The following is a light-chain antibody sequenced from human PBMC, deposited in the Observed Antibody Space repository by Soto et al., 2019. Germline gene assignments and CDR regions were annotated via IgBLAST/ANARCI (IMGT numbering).Light chain of an antibody. Sequence: QSVLTQPPSESGSPGQSVTISCTGTSSDIGADNHVSWYQQHPGKAPKLMIYEVSERPSGVPDRFSGSKSGNTASLTVSGLQAEDEADYYCSSYAGINNWVFGGGTKVTVL. CDR3: SSYAGINNWV. V-gene: IGLV2-8*01. CDR2: EVS. CDR1: SSDIGADNH. J-gene: IGLJ3*02.